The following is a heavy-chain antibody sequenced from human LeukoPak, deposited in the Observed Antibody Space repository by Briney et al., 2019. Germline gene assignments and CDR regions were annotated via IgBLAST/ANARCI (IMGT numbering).Heavy chain of an antibody. CDR3: ARDAYDFWSGYFSGGPLHYFDY. J-gene: IGHJ4*02. CDR1: GYTFTSYG. Sequence: ASVEVSCKASGYTFTSYGISWVRQAPGQGLEWVGWISPYNGNTNYAQKLQGRLTMTTDTSTSTAYMELRSLRPDDTAVYYCARDAYDFWSGYFSGGPLHYFDYWGQGTLVTVSS. D-gene: IGHD3-3*01. V-gene: IGHV1-18*01. CDR2: ISPYNGNT.